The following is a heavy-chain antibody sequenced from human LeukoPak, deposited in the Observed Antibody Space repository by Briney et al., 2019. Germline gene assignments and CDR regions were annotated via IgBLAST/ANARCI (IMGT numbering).Heavy chain of an antibody. CDR3: ARDGVAELMSALDY. CDR1: GFTFSSYS. Sequence: GGSLRLSCAASGFTFSSYSMNWVRQAPGKGLEWVSFISSSSTYIYYADSLKGRFTSSRDNAKNSLYLQMNSLRAEDTAVYYCARDGVAELMSALDYWGQGILVTVSS. V-gene: IGHV3-21*06. D-gene: IGHD1-26*01. CDR2: ISSSSTYI. J-gene: IGHJ4*02.